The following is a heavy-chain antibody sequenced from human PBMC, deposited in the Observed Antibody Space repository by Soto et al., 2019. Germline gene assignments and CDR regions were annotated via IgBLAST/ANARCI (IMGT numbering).Heavy chain of an antibody. V-gene: IGHV1-69*13. CDR2: IIPIFGTA. CDR3: ARGSTVIGAPPEEWELLNFDY. CDR1: GGTFSSYA. J-gene: IGHJ4*02. Sequence: ASVKVSCKASGGTFSSYAISWVRQAPGQGLEWMGGIIPIFGTANYAQKFQGRVTITADESTSTAYMELSSLRSEDTAVYYCARGSTVIGAPPEEWELLNFDYWGQGTLVTVSS. D-gene: IGHD1-26*01.